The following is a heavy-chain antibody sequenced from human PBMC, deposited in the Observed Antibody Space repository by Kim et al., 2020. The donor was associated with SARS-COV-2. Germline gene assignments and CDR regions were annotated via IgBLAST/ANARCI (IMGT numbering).Heavy chain of an antibody. Sequence: SQTLSLTCAISGDSVSSNSAAWNWIRQSPSRGLEWLGRTYYRSKWYNDYAVSVKSRITINPDTSKNQFSLQLNSVTPEDTAVYYCARFSPGIAVAGTPYYYYGMDVWGQGTTVTVSS. CDR1: GDSVSSNSAA. D-gene: IGHD6-19*01. J-gene: IGHJ6*02. V-gene: IGHV6-1*01. CDR3: ARFSPGIAVAGTPYYYYGMDV. CDR2: TYYRSKWYN.